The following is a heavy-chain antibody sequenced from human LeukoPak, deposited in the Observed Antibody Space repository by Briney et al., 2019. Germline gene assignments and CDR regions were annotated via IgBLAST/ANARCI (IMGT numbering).Heavy chain of an antibody. J-gene: IGHJ6*02. Sequence: SETLSLTCAVSGGSISSYYWSWIRQPPGKGLEWIGYIYYSGSTNYNPSLKSRVTISVDTSKNQFSLKLSSVTAADTAVYYCARDTTNYDYGDYGAYYYGMDVWSQGTTVTVSS. D-gene: IGHD4-17*01. V-gene: IGHV4-59*01. CDR3: ARDTTNYDYGDYGAYYYGMDV. CDR1: GGSISSYY. CDR2: IYYSGST.